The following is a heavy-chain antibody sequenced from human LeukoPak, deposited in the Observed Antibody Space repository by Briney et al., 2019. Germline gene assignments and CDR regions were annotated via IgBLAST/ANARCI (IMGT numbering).Heavy chain of an antibody. D-gene: IGHD3-10*01. Sequence: SETLSLTCAVSGYSISSGYYWGWIRQPPGKGLEWIGSIYHGGSTYYNPSLQSRVTISRDTSKNQFSLWLRSVIAADTAVYYCARAPGGYYFDSWGQGTLVTVSS. CDR2: IYHGGST. CDR3: ARAPGGYYFDS. V-gene: IGHV4-38-2*01. CDR1: GYSISSGYY. J-gene: IGHJ4*02.